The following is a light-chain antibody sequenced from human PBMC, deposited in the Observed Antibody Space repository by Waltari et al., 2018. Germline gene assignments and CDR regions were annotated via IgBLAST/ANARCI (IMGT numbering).Light chain of an antibody. V-gene: IGLV1-51*02. Sequence: SVLTQPPSVSAAPGQRVPIPCSGGSSNIGNNYVSWYRQLPGTAPKLLIYENTERPSGIPGRFSGSKSGTSATLDITGLQAGDEADYYCGTWDSSLSGAVFGGGTHLTVL. J-gene: IGLJ7*01. CDR2: ENT. CDR1: SSNIGNNY. CDR3: GTWDSSLSGAV.